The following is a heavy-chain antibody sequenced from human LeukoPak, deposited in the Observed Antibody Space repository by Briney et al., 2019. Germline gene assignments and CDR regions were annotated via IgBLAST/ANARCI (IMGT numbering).Heavy chain of an antibody. J-gene: IGHJ4*02. V-gene: IGHV3-33*01. D-gene: IGHD6-19*01. CDR2: IWYDGSNK. CDR1: GFTFSSYG. Sequence: GSLRLSCAASGFTFSSYGMHWVRQAPGKGLEWVAVIWYDGSNKYYADSVKGRFTISRDNSKNTLYLQMNSLRAEDMAVYYCARERAQYSSGWEFDYWGQGTLVTVSS. CDR3: ARERAQYSSGWEFDY.